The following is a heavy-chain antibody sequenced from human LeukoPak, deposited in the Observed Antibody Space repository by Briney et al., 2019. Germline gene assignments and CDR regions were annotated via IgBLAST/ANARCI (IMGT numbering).Heavy chain of an antibody. CDR1: GFTFSSYG. Sequence: QPGGSLRLSCAASGFTFSSYGMHWVRQAPGKGLEWVAVISYDGSNKYYADSVKGRFTISRDNSKNTLYLQMNGLRAEDTAVYYCASESGPDYYYGMDVWGQGTTVTVSS. J-gene: IGHJ6*02. CDR3: ASESGPDYYYGMDV. V-gene: IGHV3-30*03. CDR2: ISYDGSNK.